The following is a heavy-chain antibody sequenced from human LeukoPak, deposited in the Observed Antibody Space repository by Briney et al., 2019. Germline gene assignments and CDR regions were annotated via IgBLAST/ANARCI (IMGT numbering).Heavy chain of an antibody. J-gene: IGHJ4*02. CDR1: GYTFTGYY. D-gene: IGHD6-13*01. V-gene: IGHV1-2*02. CDR3: ARYAGTSAYYFDY. CDR2: TNPNSGGT. Sequence: ASVKVSCKASGYTFTGYYMHWVRQAPGQGLEWMGWTNPNSGGTNYAQKFQGRVTMTRDTSISTAYMELSRLRSDDTAVYYCARYAGTSAYYFDYWGQGTLVTVSS.